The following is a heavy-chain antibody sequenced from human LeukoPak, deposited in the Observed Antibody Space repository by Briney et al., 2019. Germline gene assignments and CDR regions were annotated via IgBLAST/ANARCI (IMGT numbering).Heavy chain of an antibody. CDR3: ARTLYYYDSSGYYKPDAFDI. CDR1: GGSISSYY. D-gene: IGHD3-22*01. CDR2: IYYSGST. J-gene: IGHJ3*02. Sequence: SETLSLTCTVSGGSISSYYWSWIRQPPGEGLEWIGYIYYSGSTNYNPSLKSRVTISVDTSKNQFSLKLSSVTAADTAVYYCARTLYYYDSSGYYKPDAFDIWGQGTMVTVSS. V-gene: IGHV4-59*01.